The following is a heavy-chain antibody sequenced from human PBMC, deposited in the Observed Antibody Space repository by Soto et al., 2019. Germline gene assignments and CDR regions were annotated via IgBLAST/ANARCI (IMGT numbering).Heavy chain of an antibody. V-gene: IGHV4-59*01. J-gene: IGHJ4*02. CDR1: GGSISSYY. CDR3: ARAVGYYEH. D-gene: IGHD3-3*01. Sequence: SDTPSLTCTFSGGSISSYYWSWIRQPPGKGLEWIGYIYYSGSTNYNPSLKSRVTISVDTSKNQFSLKLSSVTAADTAVYYCARAVGYYEHWGQGTLVTVSS. CDR2: IYYSGST.